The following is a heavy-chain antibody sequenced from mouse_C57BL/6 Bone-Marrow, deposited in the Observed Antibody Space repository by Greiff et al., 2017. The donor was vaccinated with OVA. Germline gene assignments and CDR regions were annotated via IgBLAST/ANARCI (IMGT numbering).Heavy chain of an antibody. CDR2: ISSGSSTI. CDR3: AKGGYSNYNYAMDD. D-gene: IGHD2-5*01. Sequence: DVKLVESGGGLVKPGGSLKLSCAASGFTFSDYGMHWVRQAPEKGLEWVAYISSGSSTIYYADTVKGRFTISRDNAKNTLFLQMTSLRSEDTAMYYCAKGGYSNYNYAMDDWGQGTSVTVSS. V-gene: IGHV5-17*01. J-gene: IGHJ4*01. CDR1: GFTFSDYG.